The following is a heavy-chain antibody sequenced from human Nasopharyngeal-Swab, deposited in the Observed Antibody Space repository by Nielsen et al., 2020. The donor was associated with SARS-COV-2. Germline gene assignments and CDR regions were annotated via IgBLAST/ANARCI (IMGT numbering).Heavy chain of an antibody. CDR3: ARHGNIVVAPADY. CDR2: IYPGDSDT. V-gene: IGHV5-51*01. D-gene: IGHD2-21*01. J-gene: IGHJ4*02. CDR1: GYSFTSYW. Sequence: GESLKISCKGSGYSFTSYWIGWVRQMPGKGLEWMGIIYPGDSDTRYSPSFQGQVTISADKSISTAYLQWSSLKASDTATYYCARHGNIVVAPADYWGQGTLVTVSS.